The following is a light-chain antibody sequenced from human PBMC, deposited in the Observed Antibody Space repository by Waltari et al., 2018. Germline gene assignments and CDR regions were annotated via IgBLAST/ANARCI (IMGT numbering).Light chain of an antibody. CDR3: QQRANWPPLT. J-gene: IGKJ4*01. V-gene: IGKV3-11*01. Sequence: EVVLPQSPATLSLSRGVRATLSCRASQSVSTSLAWYQQKPAQAPPLLIYHASNRAPGIPARFSGSGSGTDFTLTIITVEPEDFAVYYCQQRANWPPLTFGGGTKVEIK. CDR2: HAS. CDR1: QSVSTS.